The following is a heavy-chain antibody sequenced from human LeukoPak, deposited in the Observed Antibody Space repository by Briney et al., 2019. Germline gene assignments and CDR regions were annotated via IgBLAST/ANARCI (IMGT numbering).Heavy chain of an antibody. J-gene: IGHJ4*02. CDR3: ARDIPYGLSYFDY. CDR2: IKEDGSDA. CDR1: GFTFRSFW. Sequence: GGSLRLSCSASGFTFRSFWMTWVRQAPGKGLELVANIKEDGSDANYVDAVKGRFTISRDNAKDSLYLQMNSVRPEDTTVYYCARDIPYGLSYFDYWGQGTLVTVSS. V-gene: IGHV3-7*04. D-gene: IGHD2-2*02.